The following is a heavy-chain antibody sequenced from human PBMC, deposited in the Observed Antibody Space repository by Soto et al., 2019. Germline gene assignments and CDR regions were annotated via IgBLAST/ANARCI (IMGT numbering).Heavy chain of an antibody. CDR2: IGYDGRNK. CDR3: ARDPPPEYSSSFYYYYYMDV. CDR1: GFTFSSYG. J-gene: IGHJ6*03. Sequence: QVQLVESGGGVVQPGRSLRLSCAASGFTFSSYGMHWVRQAPGKGLEGVAVIGYDGRNKYYADSVKGRFTISRDNSKNTLYLQMNSLRAEDTAVYYCARDPPPEYSSSFYYYYYMDVWGKGTTVTVSS. D-gene: IGHD6-6*01. V-gene: IGHV3-33*01.